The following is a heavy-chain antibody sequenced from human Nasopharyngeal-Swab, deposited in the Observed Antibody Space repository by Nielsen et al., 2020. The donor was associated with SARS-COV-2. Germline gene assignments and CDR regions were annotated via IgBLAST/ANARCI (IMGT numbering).Heavy chain of an antibody. J-gene: IGHJ2*01. CDR2: IIPILGIA. V-gene: IGHV1-69*04. D-gene: IGHD5-18*01. CDR3: ARGDSYGASWYFDL. CDR1: VGTFSSYA. Sequence: SVKVSCKASVGTFSSYAISWVRQAPGQGLEWMGRIIPILGIANYAQKFQGRVTITADKSTSTAYMELSSLRSEDTAVYYCARGDSYGASWYFDLWGRGTLVTVSS.